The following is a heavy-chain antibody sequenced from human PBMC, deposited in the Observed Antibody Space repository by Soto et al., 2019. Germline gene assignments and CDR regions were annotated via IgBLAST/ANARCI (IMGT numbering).Heavy chain of an antibody. CDR1: GFTFSGYS. J-gene: IGHJ4*02. CDR2: ISSSSSYI. D-gene: IGHD6-13*01. CDR3: AKDQGSSWYEIDY. V-gene: IGHV3-21*04. Sequence: GGSLRLSCAASGFTFSGYSMNWVRQAPGKGLEWVSSISSSSSYIYYADSVKGRFTISRDNSKNTLYLQMNSLRAEDTAVYYCAKDQGSSWYEIDYWGQGTLVTVSS.